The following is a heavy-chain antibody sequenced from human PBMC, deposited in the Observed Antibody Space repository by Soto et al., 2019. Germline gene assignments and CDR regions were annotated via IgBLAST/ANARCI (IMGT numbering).Heavy chain of an antibody. Sequence: GGSLRLSCAASGFTFSDSYMSWIRQAPGKGLEWISYITFSGNTVYYADSLKGRFTISRDNAKNSLYLQMNRLRAEDTAVYYCARVSWREKYGMDVWGQGTTVTVSS. V-gene: IGHV3-11*01. CDR1: GFTFSDSY. CDR2: ITFSGNTV. CDR3: ARVSWREKYGMDV. J-gene: IGHJ6*02.